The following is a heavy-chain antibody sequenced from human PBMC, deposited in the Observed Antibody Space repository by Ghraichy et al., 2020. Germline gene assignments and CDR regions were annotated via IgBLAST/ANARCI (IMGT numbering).Heavy chain of an antibody. CDR2: IYYSGST. J-gene: IGHJ4*02. D-gene: IGHD4-23*01. V-gene: IGHV4-39*01. CDR3: ARHAYYGGGYFDY. CDR1: GGSISSSSYY. Sequence: SETLSLTCTVSGGSISSSSYYWGWIRQPPGKGLEWIGSIYYSGSTYYNPSLKSRVTISVDTSKNQFSLKLSSVTAADTAVYYCARHAYYGGGYFDYWGQGTLVTVSS.